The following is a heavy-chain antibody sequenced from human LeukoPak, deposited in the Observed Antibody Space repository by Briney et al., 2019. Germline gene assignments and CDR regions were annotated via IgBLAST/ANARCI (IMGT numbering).Heavy chain of an antibody. D-gene: IGHD6-19*01. V-gene: IGHV4-59*01. Sequence: PSETLSLTCTVSGGSINTYYWSWIRQPPGKGLEWIGYIFYTGSTHYNPSLKSRVTISVDTSKNQFSLNLRSVTTADTAVYYCARASGQWLTYSWSDPWGQGTLVTVSS. CDR3: ARASGQWLTYSWSDP. J-gene: IGHJ5*02. CDR2: IFYTGST. CDR1: GGSINTYY.